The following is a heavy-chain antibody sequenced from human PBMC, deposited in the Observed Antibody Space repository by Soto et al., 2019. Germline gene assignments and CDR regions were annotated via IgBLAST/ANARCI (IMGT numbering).Heavy chain of an antibody. Sequence: SVKVSFKASGYTFTSYAMHLLRHAPGQRLEWMGWINAGNGNTKYSQKFRGRVTITRDTSASTAYMELSSLRSEGTAVYYCARDLWDGYTVDPWGQGTLVTVSS. CDR3: ARDLWDGYTVDP. D-gene: IGHD5-12*01. J-gene: IGHJ5*02. CDR1: GYTFTSYA. V-gene: IGHV1-3*01. CDR2: INAGNGNT.